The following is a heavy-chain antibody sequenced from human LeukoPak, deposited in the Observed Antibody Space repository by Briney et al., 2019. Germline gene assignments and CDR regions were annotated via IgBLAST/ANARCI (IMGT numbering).Heavy chain of an antibody. CDR2: ISGSGGST. D-gene: IGHD6-6*01. V-gene: IGHV3-23*01. CDR3: ARAVSSSYHYYYGMDV. Sequence: QPGGSLRLSCAASGFTFSIYAMSWVRQAPGKGLEWVSAISGSGGSTYYADSVKGRFTISRDNSKNTLYLQMNSLRAEDTAVYYCARAVSSSYHYYYGMDVWGQGTTVTVSS. CDR1: GFTFSIYA. J-gene: IGHJ6*02.